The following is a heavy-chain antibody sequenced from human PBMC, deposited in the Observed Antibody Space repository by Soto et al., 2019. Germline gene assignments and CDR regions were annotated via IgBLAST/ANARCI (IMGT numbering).Heavy chain of an antibody. J-gene: IGHJ4*02. D-gene: IGHD4-17*01. Sequence: QVQLVESGGGVVQPGRSLRLSCAASGFTVSSDAMHWVRQAPGKGLEWVAVISYDGNNKYDDAYEKGRFTISRDNSKNAPYLQLNRLSAEDSALSYDAPDYGGKARGAYFDSLGQGTLVTVS. V-gene: IGHV3-30-3*01. CDR2: ISYDGNNK. CDR1: GFTVSSDA. CDR3: APDYGGKARGAYFDS.